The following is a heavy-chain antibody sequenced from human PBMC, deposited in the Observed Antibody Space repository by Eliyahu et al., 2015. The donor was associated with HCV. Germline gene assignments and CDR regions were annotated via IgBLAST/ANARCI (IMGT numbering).Heavy chain of an antibody. CDR3: ARGSYNSYYYGLDV. Sequence: QVQLVQSGAEVKKPGASVRVSCKASGYTFTNYDINWVRQATGQGLEWMGWMNPNSANTGYAQKFQGRFTMTRSTSISTAYMELSSLSSEDTAVYFCARGSYNSYYYGLDVWGQGTTVTVSS. CDR2: MNPNSANT. J-gene: IGHJ6*02. D-gene: IGHD1-14*01. V-gene: IGHV1-8*01. CDR1: GYTFTNYD.